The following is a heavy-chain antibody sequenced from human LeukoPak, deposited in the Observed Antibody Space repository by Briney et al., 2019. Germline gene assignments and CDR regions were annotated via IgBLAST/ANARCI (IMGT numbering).Heavy chain of an antibody. J-gene: IGHJ4*02. CDR2: INPTGGTT. Sequence: GASVKVPCKASGYTFSTYYMHWVRQAPGQGLEWVGVINPTGGTTTYAQKFQGRVTMTRDKSSSTVYMELSSLRIEDTAVYYCSRDLGGSYNDYWGQGTRVTVSS. CDR1: GYTFSTYY. V-gene: IGHV1-46*01. CDR3: SRDLGGSYNDY. D-gene: IGHD1-26*01.